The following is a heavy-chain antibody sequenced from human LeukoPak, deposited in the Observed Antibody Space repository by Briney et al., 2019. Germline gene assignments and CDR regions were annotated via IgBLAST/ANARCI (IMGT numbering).Heavy chain of an antibody. V-gene: IGHV1-2*02. J-gene: IGHJ4*02. D-gene: IGHD4-23*01. CDR3: AREIYGGKKGDDC. CDR2: INPKSGGT. CDR1: GFTFTAYY. Sequence: ASVKVSCKASGFTFTAYYIHWVRQAPGQGLEWMGWINPKSGGTTYGQRFQGRVTMTRDTSISTAYVELNGLTSDDTAVYYCAREIYGGKKGDDCWGQGTLVTVSS.